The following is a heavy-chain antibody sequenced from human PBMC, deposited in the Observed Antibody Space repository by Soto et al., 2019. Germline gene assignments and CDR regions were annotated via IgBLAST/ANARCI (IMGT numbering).Heavy chain of an antibody. CDR2: IYYSGST. D-gene: IGHD2-15*01. J-gene: IGHJ6*02. CDR3: ARDPLGYCSGGSCYSGDYYYYGMDV. CDR1: GGSISSGGYY. V-gene: IGHV4-31*03. Sequence: QVQLQESGPGLVKPSQTLSLTCTVSGGSISSGGYYWSWIRQHPGKGLEWIGYIYYSGSTYYNPSLKSRFTISVDTSKNQFSLKLSSVTAADTAVYYCARDPLGYCSGGSCYSGDYYYYGMDVWGQGTTVTVSS.